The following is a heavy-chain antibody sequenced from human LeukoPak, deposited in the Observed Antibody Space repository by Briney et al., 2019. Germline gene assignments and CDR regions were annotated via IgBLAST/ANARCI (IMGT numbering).Heavy chain of an antibody. Sequence: ASVKVSCKASGYTFTSYYMHWVRQAPGQGLEWMGIINPSGGSTSYAQKFQGRVTMTGDTSTSTVYMELSSLRSEDTAVYYCARDGFSVGDGYNLYYWGQGTLVTVSS. J-gene: IGHJ4*02. D-gene: IGHD5-24*01. V-gene: IGHV1-46*01. CDR3: ARDGFSVGDGYNLYY. CDR2: INPSGGST. CDR1: GYTFTSYY.